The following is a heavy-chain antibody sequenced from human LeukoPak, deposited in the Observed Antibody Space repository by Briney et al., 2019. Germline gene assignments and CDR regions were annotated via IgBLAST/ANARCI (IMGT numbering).Heavy chain of an antibody. J-gene: IGHJ4*02. CDR3: TSYDILAGYHSPFDY. CDR1: GFSFGRYG. CDR2: ISYDGKNI. Sequence: PGRSLRHSCPASGFSFGRYGISWVRQAPGKGLEWVSLISYDGKNIYYADSVKGRFTISRDNSQNTLYLQINSLRAEDTAVYYCTSYDILAGYHSPFDYWGQGTLVTVSS. D-gene: IGHD3-9*01. V-gene: IGHV3-30*03.